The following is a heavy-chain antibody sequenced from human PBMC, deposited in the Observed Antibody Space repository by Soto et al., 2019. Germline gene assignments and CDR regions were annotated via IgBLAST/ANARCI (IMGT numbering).Heavy chain of an antibody. CDR3: GKDRRYCSGGSCYGGLGFDF. CDR1: GFTFISYG. CDR2: ISNDGSKK. V-gene: IGHV3-30*18. Sequence: QVQLVESGGGVVQPGRSLRLSCAASGFTFISYGMHWVRQAPGKGLEWVALISNDGSKKDYADSVEGRFTISRDNSKKTRYLQMNSLRAEETAVYYCGKDRRYCSGGSCYGGLGFDFWGQGTLVTVSS. J-gene: IGHJ4*02. D-gene: IGHD2-15*01.